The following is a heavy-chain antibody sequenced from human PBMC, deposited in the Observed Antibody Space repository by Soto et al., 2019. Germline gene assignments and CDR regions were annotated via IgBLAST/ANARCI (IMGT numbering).Heavy chain of an antibody. Sequence: SETLSLTCSVSGASITTYYWSWIRQPPGRGLEWIGSISYSGSTADNPSLESRVMISLDTSKNQFSLRLTSVTAADTALYYCARDWDSSGLFDPWGQGALVTVSS. J-gene: IGHJ5*02. CDR3: ARDWDSSGLFDP. D-gene: IGHD3-10*01. CDR2: ISYSGST. V-gene: IGHV4-59*01. CDR1: GASITTYY.